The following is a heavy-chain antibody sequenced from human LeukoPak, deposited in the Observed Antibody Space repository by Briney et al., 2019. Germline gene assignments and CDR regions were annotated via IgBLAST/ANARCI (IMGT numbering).Heavy chain of an antibody. CDR2: ISRTSSYI. J-gene: IGHJ6*02. CDR3: ARDYGSGSSYYYYGMDV. V-gene: IGHV3-21*01. D-gene: IGHD3-10*01. Sequence: PGGSLRLSWAASGFTFSNYNMNWVRQAPGKGLEWVSSISRTSSYIYYADSVKGRFTISRDNAKNSLNLQMNSLRAGDTAVYYCARDYGSGSSYYYYGMDVWGQGTTVTVSS. CDR1: GFTFSNYN.